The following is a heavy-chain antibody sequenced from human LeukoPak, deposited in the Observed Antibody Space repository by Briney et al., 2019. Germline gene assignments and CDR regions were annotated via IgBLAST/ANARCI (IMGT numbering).Heavy chain of an antibody. Sequence: GGSLRLSCAASGFTFSNSAMYWVRQAPGKGLEFVSVISANGDRTYYADSVKGRFTISRDNSKNTLYLQMGSLRADDMAVYYCARGLAISSSGWYDTFDYWGQGALVTVSS. CDR2: ISANGDRT. V-gene: IGHV3-64*02. CDR3: ARGLAISSSGWYDTFDY. D-gene: IGHD6-19*01. J-gene: IGHJ4*02. CDR1: GFTFSNSA.